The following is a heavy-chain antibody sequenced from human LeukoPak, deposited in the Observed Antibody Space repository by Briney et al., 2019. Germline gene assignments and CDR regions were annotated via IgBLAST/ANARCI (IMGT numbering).Heavy chain of an antibody. J-gene: IGHJ5*02. V-gene: IGHV3-30*02. Sequence: GGSLRLSCAVSGFTFSSYGMHCVRQAPGKGLEWVAFILYDGSNKYYADSVKGRFTISRDNSKNTLYLQMNSLRAEDTAVYYCATMANPWGQGTLVTVSS. CDR3: ATMANP. CDR2: ILYDGSNK. CDR1: GFTFSSYG. D-gene: IGHD5-24*01.